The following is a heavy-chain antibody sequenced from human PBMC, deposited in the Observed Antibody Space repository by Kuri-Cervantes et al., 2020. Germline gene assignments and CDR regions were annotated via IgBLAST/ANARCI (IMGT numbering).Heavy chain of an antibody. CDR1: GGSVSSGSYY. J-gene: IGHJ5*02. D-gene: IGHD2-15*01. CDR3: ASAGYCSGGSCYLANWFDP. V-gene: IGHV4-61*01. CDR2: IYYSGST. Sequence: GSLRLSCTVSGGSVSSGSYYWSWIRQPPGKGLEWIGYIYYSGSTNYNPSLKSRVTISVDTSKNQFSLKLSSVTAADTAVYYCASAGYCSGGSCYLANWFDPWGQGTLVTVSS.